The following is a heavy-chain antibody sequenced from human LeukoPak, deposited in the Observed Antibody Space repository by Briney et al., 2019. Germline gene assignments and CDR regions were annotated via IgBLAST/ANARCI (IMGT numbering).Heavy chain of an antibody. D-gene: IGHD1-14*01. CDR3: ARSNQYVGDGIFDY. CDR1: GFTFGSYA. V-gene: IGHV3-30-3*01. Sequence: GGSLRLSCAASGFTFGSYAMHWVRQAPGKGLEWVAVISYDGSNKYYADSVKGRFTISRDNSKNTLYLQMNSLRAEDTAVYYCARSNQYVGDGIFDYWGQGTLVTVSS. CDR2: ISYDGSNK. J-gene: IGHJ4*02.